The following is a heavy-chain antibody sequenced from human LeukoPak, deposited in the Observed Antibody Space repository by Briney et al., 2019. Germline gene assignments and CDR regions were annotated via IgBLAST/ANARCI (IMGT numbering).Heavy chain of an antibody. CDR3: ARRTDYDSSGYYFDY. CDR2: IYYSGST. Sequence: SETLSLTCTVSGGSISSYYWSWIRQPPGKGLEWIGYIYYSGSTNYNPSLKSRVTISVDTSKNQFPLKLSSVTAADTAVYYCARRTDYDSSGYYFDYWGQGTLVTVSS. CDR1: GGSISSYY. J-gene: IGHJ4*02. D-gene: IGHD3-22*01. V-gene: IGHV4-59*08.